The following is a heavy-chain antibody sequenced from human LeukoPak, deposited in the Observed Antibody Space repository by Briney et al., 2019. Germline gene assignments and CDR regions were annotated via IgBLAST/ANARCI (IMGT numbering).Heavy chain of an antibody. CDR3: ASSGWTDNWFDP. D-gene: IGHD6-19*01. V-gene: IGHV4-59*08. J-gene: IGHJ5*02. CDR2: IYYSGST. Sequence: SETLSLTCTVSGGSISSYYWSCIRQPPGKGLERIGYIYYSGSTNYNPSLKSRVTISVDTSKNQFSLKLSSVTAADTAVYYCASSGWTDNWFDPWGQGTLVTVSS. CDR1: GGSISSYY.